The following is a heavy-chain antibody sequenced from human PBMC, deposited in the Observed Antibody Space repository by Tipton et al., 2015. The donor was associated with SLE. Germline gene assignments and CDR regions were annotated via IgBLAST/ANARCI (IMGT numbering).Heavy chain of an antibody. D-gene: IGHD3-10*01. J-gene: IGHJ3*01. V-gene: IGHV4-59*01. CDR2: MYYGGST. CDR3: ARDRAAVDL. CDR1: GGSISSYY. Sequence: TLSLTCTVSGGSISSYYWRWIRQPPGKGLEWIGYMYYGGSTNYNPSLKSRVTISLDTSKNQFSLKRSSVTAADTAVYDCARDRAAVDLWRQGTRVTAS.